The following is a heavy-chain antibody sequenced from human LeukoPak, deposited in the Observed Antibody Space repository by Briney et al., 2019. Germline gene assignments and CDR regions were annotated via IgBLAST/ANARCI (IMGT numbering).Heavy chain of an antibody. CDR3: ARDRSMATRLWTPTDY. J-gene: IGHJ4*02. Sequence: SVKVSCKASGYTFTSYGISWVRQAPGQGLEWMGGIIPIFGTANYAQKFRGRVTITADKSTSTAYMELSSLRPEDTAVYYCARDRSMATRLWTPTDYWGQGTLVTVSS. CDR2: IIPIFGTA. D-gene: IGHD6-6*01. V-gene: IGHV1-69*06. CDR1: GYTFTSYG.